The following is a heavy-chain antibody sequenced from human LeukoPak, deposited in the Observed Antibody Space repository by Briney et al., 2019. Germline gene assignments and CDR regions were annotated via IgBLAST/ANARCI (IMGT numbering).Heavy chain of an antibody. Sequence: PGGSLRLSCAASGFTLSSYAMSWVRQAPGKGLEWVSAISGSGGSTYYADSVKGQFTISRDNSKSTLYLQMNTLRAEDTAVYYCAKRIAAAGPYFDYWGQGTLVTVSS. D-gene: IGHD6-13*01. J-gene: IGHJ4*02. CDR2: ISGSGGST. CDR1: GFTLSSYA. V-gene: IGHV3-23*01. CDR3: AKRIAAAGPYFDY.